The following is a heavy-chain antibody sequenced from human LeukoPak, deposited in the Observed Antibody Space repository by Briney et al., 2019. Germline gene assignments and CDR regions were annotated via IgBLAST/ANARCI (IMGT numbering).Heavy chain of an antibody. CDR2: IHYSGST. V-gene: IGHV4-59*08. CDR1: GGSIGSYS. D-gene: IGHD1-26*01. CDR3: ARNSVGATTGYYFDY. J-gene: IGHJ4*02. Sequence: PSETLSLTCTVSGGSIGSYSWNWIRQPPGKGLEWIGHIHYSGSTNYNPSLKSRVTISVDTSKNQFSLKLSSVTAADTAVYYCARNSVGATTGYYFDYWGQGTLVTVSS.